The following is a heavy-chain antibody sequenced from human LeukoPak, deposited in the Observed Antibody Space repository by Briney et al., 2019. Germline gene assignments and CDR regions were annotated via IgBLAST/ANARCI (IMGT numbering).Heavy chain of an antibody. CDR1: GFTFSSYA. Sequence: GGSLRLSCAASGFTFSSYAMHWVRQAPGKGLEYVSAISSNGGSTYYANSVKGRFTISRDNSKNTLYLQMASMRAEDMAVYYCARCSSTSCYLGYWGQGTLVTVSS. V-gene: IGHV3-64*01. D-gene: IGHD2-2*01. CDR3: ARCSSTSCYLGY. CDR2: ISSNGGST. J-gene: IGHJ4*02.